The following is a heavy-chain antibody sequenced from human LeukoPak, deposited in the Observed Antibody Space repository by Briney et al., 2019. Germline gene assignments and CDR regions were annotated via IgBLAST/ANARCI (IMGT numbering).Heavy chain of an antibody. V-gene: IGHV1-69*05. J-gene: IGHJ5*02. CDR3: ARDLHYYDSSGYYYPNWFDP. D-gene: IGHD3-22*01. CDR1: GYTFTSYD. Sequence: VASVKVSCKAPGYTFTSYDINWVRQAPGQGLEWLGRIIPIFGTANYAQKFQGRVTITTDESTSTAYMELSSLRSEGTAVYYCARDLHYYDSSGYYYPNWFDPWGQGTLVTVSS. CDR2: IIPIFGTA.